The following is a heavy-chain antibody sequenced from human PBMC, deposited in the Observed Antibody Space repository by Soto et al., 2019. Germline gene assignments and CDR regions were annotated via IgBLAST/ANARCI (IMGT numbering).Heavy chain of an antibody. J-gene: IGHJ6*02. D-gene: IGHD5-12*01. CDR2: IIPIFGTA. CDR3: ARDKEMATILDYGMDV. Sequence: TCEDSGVSFGSCSLSWVRQANGQGLEWMGGIIPIFGTANYAQKFQGRVTITADESTSTAYMELSSLRSEDTAVYYCARDKEMATILDYGMDVWGQGTTVTVSS. V-gene: IGHV1-69*01. CDR1: GVSFGSCS.